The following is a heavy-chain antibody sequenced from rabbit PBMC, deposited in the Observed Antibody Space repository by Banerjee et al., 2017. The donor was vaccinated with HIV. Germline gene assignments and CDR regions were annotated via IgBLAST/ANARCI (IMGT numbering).Heavy chain of an antibody. D-gene: IGHD1-1*01. CDR1: GFDFSSNA. Sequence: QEQLVESGGGLVQPEGSLTLTCKASGFDFSSNAMCWVRQAPGKRPEWIACIYAGSGGTYYASWAKGRFTISKNSSTRVTLQMTSLTAADTATYFCARSDNNVHTNGLNLWGPGTLVTVS. J-gene: IGHJ4*01. V-gene: IGHV1S47*01. CDR3: ARSDNNVHTNGLNL. CDR2: IYAGSGGT.